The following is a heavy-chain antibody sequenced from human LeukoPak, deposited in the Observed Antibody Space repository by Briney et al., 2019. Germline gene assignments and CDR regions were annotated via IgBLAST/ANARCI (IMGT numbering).Heavy chain of an antibody. J-gene: IGHJ4*02. CDR2: IYYSGSS. V-gene: IGHV4-31*03. Sequence: SQTLSPTCTVSGGSINNGGYYWSWIRQHPGEGLEWIGYIYYSGSSYYNPSLRSRVTISVDTSKNHFSLKLSSVTAADTAVYYCARNRDGYNSFDYWGQGTLVTVSS. D-gene: IGHD5-24*01. CDR1: GGSINNGGYY. CDR3: ARNRDGYNSFDY.